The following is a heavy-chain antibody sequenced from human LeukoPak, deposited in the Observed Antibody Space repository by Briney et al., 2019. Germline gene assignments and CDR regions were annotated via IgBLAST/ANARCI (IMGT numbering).Heavy chain of an antibody. CDR1: GYSISSGYY. CDR3: ARDQSITMVRGGPGLFDP. J-gene: IGHJ5*02. D-gene: IGHD3-10*01. CDR2: IYHSGST. Sequence: SETLSLTCTVSGYSISSGYYWGWIRQPPGKGLEWIGSIYHSGSTYYNPSLKSRVTISVDTSKNQFSLKLSSVTAADTAVYYCARDQSITMVRGGPGLFDPWGQGTLVTVSS. V-gene: IGHV4-38-2*02.